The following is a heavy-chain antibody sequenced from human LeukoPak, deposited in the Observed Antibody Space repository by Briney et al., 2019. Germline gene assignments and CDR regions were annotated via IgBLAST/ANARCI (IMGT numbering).Heavy chain of an antibody. CDR1: GVSFSGYY. CDR3: ARLSVIVGAALEYYYYYMDV. CDR2: INHSGST. V-gene: IGHV4-34*01. Sequence: PSETLSLTCAVYGVSFSGYYWTWIRQPPGKGLEWIGEINHSGSTNYNPSLKSRLTISADKSKNQVSLRLTSVTAADTAVYYCARLSVIVGAALEYYYYYMDVWGQGTTVTVSS. J-gene: IGHJ6*03. D-gene: IGHD1-26*01.